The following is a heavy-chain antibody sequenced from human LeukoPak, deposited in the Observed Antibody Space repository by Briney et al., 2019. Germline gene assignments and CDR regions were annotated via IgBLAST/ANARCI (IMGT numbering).Heavy chain of an antibody. CDR1: GFTFTNYV. V-gene: IGHV3-23*01. CDR2: ISGSGDNT. CDR3: ARRGGSSGWGAFDI. J-gene: IGHJ3*02. Sequence: GGSLRLSCVASGFTFTNYVMNWVRQTPGKGLEWVSSISGSGDNTFYSDSVKGRFTISRDNSKNTLSLQMSSLSHEDTAVHYCARRGGSSGWGAFDIWGQGALVTVSS. D-gene: IGHD6-19*01.